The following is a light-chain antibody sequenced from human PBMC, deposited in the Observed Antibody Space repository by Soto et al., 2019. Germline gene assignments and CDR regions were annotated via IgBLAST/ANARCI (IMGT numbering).Light chain of an antibody. Sequence: DIQMTQSPSSLSAYVGDRVTITCRASQSISSYLNWYQQKPGKAPKLLIYAASSLQSGVPSRFSGSGSGTDFTLTISSLQTEDFATYYCQKSYSTPLTFGQGTKVDIK. V-gene: IGKV1-39*01. J-gene: IGKJ1*01. CDR3: QKSYSTPLT. CDR1: QSISSY. CDR2: AAS.